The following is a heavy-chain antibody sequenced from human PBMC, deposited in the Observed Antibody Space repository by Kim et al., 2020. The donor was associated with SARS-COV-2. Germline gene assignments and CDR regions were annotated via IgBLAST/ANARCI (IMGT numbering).Heavy chain of an antibody. CDR2: IKHSGST. V-gene: IGHV4-34*01. CDR3: ATGDY. Sequence: SETLSLTCDVSGASFSSCYWSWIRQPQPQGLELIGEIKHSGSTNYNPSLTSRVSISVDTSKTQFSLKVSSVTAADTAVSYCATGDYWGQRNLVTVSS. J-gene: IGHJ4*02. CDR1: GASFSSCY.